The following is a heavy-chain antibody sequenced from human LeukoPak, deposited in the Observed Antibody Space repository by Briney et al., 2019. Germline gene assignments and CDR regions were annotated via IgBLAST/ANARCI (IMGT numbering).Heavy chain of an antibody. D-gene: IGHD1-26*01. V-gene: IGHV4-59*08. CDR3: ARGARGSYSY. Sequence: PSETLSLTCTVSGGSISSSYWGWIRQPPGKGLEWIGYIYYSGSTNYNPSLKSRVTISVDTSKNQFSLRLSSVTAADTAVYYCARGARGSYSYCGQGTLVTVSS. J-gene: IGHJ4*02. CDR1: GGSISSSY. CDR2: IYYSGST.